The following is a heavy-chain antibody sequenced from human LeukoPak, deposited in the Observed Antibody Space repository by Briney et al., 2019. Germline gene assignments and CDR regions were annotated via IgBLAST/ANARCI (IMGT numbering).Heavy chain of an antibody. Sequence: SETLSLTCTVSGGSISSSSYYWGWIRQPPGKGLEWIGRIYYSGSTYYNPSLKSRVTISVDTSKNQFSLKLSSVTAADTAVYYCARETPGYSYGYGVFNWFDPWGQGTLVTVSS. CDR3: ARETPGYSYGYGVFNWFDP. CDR1: GGSISSSSYY. D-gene: IGHD5-18*01. V-gene: IGHV4-39*07. J-gene: IGHJ5*02. CDR2: IYYSGST.